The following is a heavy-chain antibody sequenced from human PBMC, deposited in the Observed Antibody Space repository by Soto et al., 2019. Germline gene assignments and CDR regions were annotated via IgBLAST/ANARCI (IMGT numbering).Heavy chain of an antibody. CDR2: IIPILGIA. Sequence: QVPLVQSGAEVKKPGSSVKVSCKASGGTFSSYTISWVRQAPGQGLEWMGRIIPILGIANYAQKFQGRVTITADKSTSTAYMELSSLRSEDTAVYYCARGFTSGYDFDYWGQGTLVTVSS. CDR1: GGTFSSYT. D-gene: IGHD5-12*01. V-gene: IGHV1-69*02. J-gene: IGHJ4*02. CDR3: ARGFTSGYDFDY.